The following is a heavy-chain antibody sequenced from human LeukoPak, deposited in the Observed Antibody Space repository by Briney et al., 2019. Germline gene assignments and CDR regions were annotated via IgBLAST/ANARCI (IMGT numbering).Heavy chain of an antibody. CDR2: ISSSSSYI. CDR3: ARESGSSSWDP. Sequence: PGGSLRLSCAASGFTFSKFPMGWVRQAPGRGLEWVSSISSSSSYIYYADSVEGRFTISRDNAKNSLYLQMNSLRAEDTAVYYCARESGSSSWDPWGQGTLVTVSS. D-gene: IGHD6-13*01. CDR1: GFTFSKFP. V-gene: IGHV3-21*01. J-gene: IGHJ5*02.